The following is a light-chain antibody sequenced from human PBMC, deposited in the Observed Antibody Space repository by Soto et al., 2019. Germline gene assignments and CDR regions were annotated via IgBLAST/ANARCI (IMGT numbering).Light chain of an antibody. CDR1: QSVSSY. CDR2: GAS. Sequence: SPATVPVSPGERASLSCRASQSVSSYLACYQQKPGQALRLLIYGASTGATGIPARFSASGSGTEFILTISSLESEDFAVYCSQLDSKRPHTFGGGTKVDI. V-gene: IGKV3-15*01. J-gene: IGKJ4*01. CDR3: QLDSKRPHT.